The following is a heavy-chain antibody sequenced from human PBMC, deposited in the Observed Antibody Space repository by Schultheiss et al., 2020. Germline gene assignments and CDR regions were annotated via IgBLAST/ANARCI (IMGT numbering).Heavy chain of an antibody. CDR2: INPDSGGT. V-gene: IGHV1-2*06. CDR3: ARDRAGWNDGDALNYFDY. D-gene: IGHD1-1*01. Sequence: ASVKVSCKASGYTFTGYYIHWVRQAPGQGLEWMGRINPDSGGTNYAQKFQGRVTMTRNTSISTAYMELSSLRSEDTAVYYCARDRAGWNDGDALNYFDYWGQGTLVTVSS. J-gene: IGHJ4*02. CDR1: GYTFTGYY.